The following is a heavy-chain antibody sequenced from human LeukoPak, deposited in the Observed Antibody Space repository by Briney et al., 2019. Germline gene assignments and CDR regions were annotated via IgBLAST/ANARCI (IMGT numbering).Heavy chain of an antibody. CDR2: IYHSGST. J-gene: IGHJ5*02. V-gene: IGHV4-38-2*02. CDR3: ERLFGERTDP. Sequence: TSGTLSLTCTVSGYSISSGYYWGWIRQPPGKGLEWIGSIYHSGSTYYNPSLKSRVTISVDTSKNQFSLKLSSVTAADTAVYYCERLFGERTDPWGQGTLVTVSS. D-gene: IGHD3-3*01. CDR1: GYSISSGYY.